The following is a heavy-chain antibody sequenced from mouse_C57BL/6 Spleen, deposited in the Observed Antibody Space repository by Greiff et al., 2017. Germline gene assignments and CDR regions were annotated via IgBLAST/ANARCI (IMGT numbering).Heavy chain of an antibody. Sequence: VQLKQSGPGLVAPSQSLSITCTVSGFSLTSYGVDWVRQSPGKGLEWLGVIWGVGSTNYNSALKSRLSISKDNSKSQVFLKMNSLQTDDTAMYYCATFYYGSSYTFAYWGQGTLVTVSA. CDR2: IWGVGST. J-gene: IGHJ3*01. CDR1: GFSLTSYG. D-gene: IGHD1-1*01. CDR3: ATFYYGSSYTFAY. V-gene: IGHV2-6*01.